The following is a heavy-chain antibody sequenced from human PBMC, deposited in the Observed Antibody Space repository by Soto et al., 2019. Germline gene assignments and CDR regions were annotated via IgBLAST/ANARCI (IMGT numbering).Heavy chain of an antibody. CDR3: ARKYYYDNTGYYPDWYFDL. V-gene: IGHV4-4*02. CDR2: GWHCGAT. D-gene: IGHD3-22*01. CDR1: GGPVSKNTW. Sequence: QVQLEESGPGLVNPSGALSLTCAVSGGPVSKNTWWSWVRQPPGKGLERIGGGWHCGATTNNPSLKSRVTTSVDKSKNQFSLWLSSVTAADTAVYYCARKYYYDNTGYYPDWYFDLWGRGTPVTVSS. J-gene: IGHJ2*01.